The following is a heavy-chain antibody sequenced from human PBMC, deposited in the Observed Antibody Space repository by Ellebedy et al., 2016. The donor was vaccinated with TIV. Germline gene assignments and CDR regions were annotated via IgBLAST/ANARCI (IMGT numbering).Heavy chain of an antibody. CDR2: INPNSGGT. Sequence: ASVKVSCKASGYTFTSYGISWVRQAPGQGLEWMGWINPNSGGTNYAQKFQGRVTMTRDTSISTAYMELSRLRSDDTAVYYCAYSSGGGFGEFPDYYYYYGMDVWGQGTTVTVSS. J-gene: IGHJ6*02. CDR3: AYSSGGGFGEFPDYYYYYGMDV. V-gene: IGHV1-2*02. CDR1: GYTFTSYG. D-gene: IGHD3-10*01.